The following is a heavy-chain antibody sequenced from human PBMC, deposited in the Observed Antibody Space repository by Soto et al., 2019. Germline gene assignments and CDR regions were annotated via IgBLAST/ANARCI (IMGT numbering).Heavy chain of an antibody. Sequence: QVQLMQSGAEVTTPGSSVKVSCKASGGPFNTFGISWVRQAPGQGLEWMGGIIPKYGTTNYARRFQGRVTINADESTTTAYLELSSLRHDDTAIYYCARTRQRRPVFYVDYWGQGTPISVTS. CDR3: ARTRQRRPVFYVDY. V-gene: IGHV1-69*01. D-gene: IGHD2-2*01. CDR2: IIPKYGTT. J-gene: IGHJ4*02. CDR1: GGPFNTFG.